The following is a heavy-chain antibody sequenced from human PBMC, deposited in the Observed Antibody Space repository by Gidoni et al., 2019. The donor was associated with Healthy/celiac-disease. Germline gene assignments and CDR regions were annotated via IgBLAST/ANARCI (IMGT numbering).Heavy chain of an antibody. CDR1: GFTFSDSY. CDR2: ISSSSSYT. CDR3: ASWGYYDSSGYYLPYYGMDV. D-gene: IGHD3-22*01. V-gene: IGHV3-11*06. Sequence: QVQLVESGGGLVKPGGSLRLSCAASGFTFSDSYMSWIRQAPGKGLEWVSYISSSSSYTNYADSVKGRFTISRDNAKNSLYLQMNSLRAEDTAVYYCASWGYYDSSGYYLPYYGMDVWGQGTTVTVSS. J-gene: IGHJ6*02.